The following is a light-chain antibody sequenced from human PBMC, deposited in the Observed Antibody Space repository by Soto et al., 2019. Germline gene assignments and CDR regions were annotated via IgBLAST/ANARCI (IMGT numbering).Light chain of an antibody. V-gene: IGKV3-11*01. J-gene: IGKJ4*01. CDR3: QQRYNWPLT. CDR2: ADS. Sequence: EIVLTQSPATLSLSPVETATLSCRASQSVSGYIGWYQQTPGQAPRLLIYADSYRATGIPARFSGSGSGTAFTLTISGLEPEDFALYYCQQRYNWPLTCGGGTKVDIK. CDR1: QSVSGY.